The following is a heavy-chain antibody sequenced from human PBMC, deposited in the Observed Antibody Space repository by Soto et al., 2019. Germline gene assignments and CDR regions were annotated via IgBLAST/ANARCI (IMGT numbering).Heavy chain of an antibody. V-gene: IGHV4-30-2*01. Sequence: SETLSVSSAVSCGSISSGGYSGSWIRQPPGKGLEWIGYIYHSGSTYYNPSLKSRVTISVDRSKNQFSLKLSSVTAADTAVYYCARVPDYWGQGTLVTVS. D-gene: IGHD2-2*01. J-gene: IGHJ4*02. CDR3: ARVPDY. CDR2: IYHSGST. CDR1: CGSISSGGYS.